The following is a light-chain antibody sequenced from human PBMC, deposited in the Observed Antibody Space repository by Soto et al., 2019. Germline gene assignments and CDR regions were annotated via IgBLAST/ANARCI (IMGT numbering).Light chain of an antibody. J-gene: IGLJ1*01. CDR2: EAN. CDR1: NSDVGSHHL. CDR3: CSNAAGSTYV. V-gene: IGLV2-23*01. Sequence: QSALTQPASVSGSPGQSITISCAGTNSDVGSHHLVSWYQQYPGKAPKLIIFEANKRPSGVSNRFSASKSGSTASLTISGLQAEDEAEYYCCSNAAGSTYVFGSGTKATV.